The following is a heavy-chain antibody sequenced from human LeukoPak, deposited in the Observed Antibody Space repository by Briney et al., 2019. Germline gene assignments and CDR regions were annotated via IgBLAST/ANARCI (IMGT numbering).Heavy chain of an antibody. V-gene: IGHV3-21*01. CDR1: GFTFSTYA. J-gene: IGHJ4*02. CDR3: ASLIAGPDIDY. D-gene: IGHD6-13*01. Sequence: GGSLRLSCAASGFTFSTYAMNWVRQAPGKGLEWVSSISSSSSYIYYADSVKGRFTISRDNAKNSLYLQMNSLRAEDTAVYYCASLIAGPDIDYWGQGTLVTVSS. CDR2: ISSSSSYI.